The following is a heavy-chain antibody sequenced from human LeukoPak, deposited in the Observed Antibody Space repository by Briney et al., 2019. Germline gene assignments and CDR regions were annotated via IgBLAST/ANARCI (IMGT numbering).Heavy chain of an antibody. V-gene: IGHV3-48*03. Sequence: GGSLRLSCAASGFTFSSYEMNWVRQAPGKGLEWVSYISSSGSTIYYADSVKGRFTISRDNAKNSLYLQMNSLRAEDTAVYYCAREGGDPIAVDSGAFDIWGQGTMVTVSS. CDR3: AREGGDPIAVDSGAFDI. D-gene: IGHD6-19*01. CDR1: GFTFSSYE. CDR2: ISSSGSTI. J-gene: IGHJ3*02.